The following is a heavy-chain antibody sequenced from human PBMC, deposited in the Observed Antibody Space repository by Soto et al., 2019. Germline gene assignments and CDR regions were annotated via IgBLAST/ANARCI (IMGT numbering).Heavy chain of an antibody. D-gene: IGHD6-6*01. CDR1: GFTFSSYW. CDR2: IKQDGSEK. J-gene: IGHJ6*02. V-gene: IGHV3-7*05. CDR3: ARESPYSSSSPDYYYYYGMDV. Sequence: GGSLRLSCAASGFTFSSYWMSWVRQAPGKGLEWVANIKQDGSEKYYVDSVKGRFTISRDNAKNSLYLQMNSLRAEDTAVYYCARESPYSSSSPDYYYYYGMDVWGQGTTVTVSS.